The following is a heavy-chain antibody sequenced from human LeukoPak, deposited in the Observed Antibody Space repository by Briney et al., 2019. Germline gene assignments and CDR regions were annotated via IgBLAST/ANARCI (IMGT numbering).Heavy chain of an antibody. CDR2: ISGSGGDI. J-gene: IGHJ4*02. CDR1: GFTFTSYG. D-gene: IGHD1-26*01. Sequence: PGGSLRLCCEASGFTFTSYGMNWVRQDPGRGLEWVSAISGSGGDISYTDSVKGRFTISRDNSKNTLNLQMNSLTADDTAVYYCAKGQGGRYYFDDWGQGTLVTVSS. CDR3: AKGQGGRYYFDD. V-gene: IGHV3-23*01.